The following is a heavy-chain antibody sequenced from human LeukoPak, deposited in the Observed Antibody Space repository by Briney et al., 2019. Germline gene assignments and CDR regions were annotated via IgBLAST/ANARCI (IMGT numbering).Heavy chain of an antibody. CDR2: INPNINGT. V-gene: IGHV1-2*02. Sequence: GASVKVSCKASGYTFTGYYIHWVRQAPGQGLEWMGWINPNINGTNYAQKFQGRVTMTGDRSISTAYMKLSRLRSDDTAVYYCARERTPGSGYGVDYWGQGTVVTVSS. J-gene: IGHJ4*02. CDR3: ARERTPGSGYGVDY. D-gene: IGHD6-25*01. CDR1: GYTFTGYY.